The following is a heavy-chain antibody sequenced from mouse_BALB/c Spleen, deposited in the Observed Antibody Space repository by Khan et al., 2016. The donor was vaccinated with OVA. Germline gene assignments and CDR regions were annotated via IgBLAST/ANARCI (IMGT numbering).Heavy chain of an antibody. V-gene: IGHV2-3*01. CDR1: GFSLTSDG. J-gene: IGHJ2*01. CDR3: AKLRVFYFDS. CDR2: MWGDGST. Sequence: QVQLKQSGPGLVAPSQSLSITCTVSGFSLTSDGVSWVRQPPGKGLEWLGVMWGDGSTNYHSALRSRLSIRKDNSKSQVFLKLDSLQTDDTATYYCAKLRVFYFDSWGQGTTLTVSS.